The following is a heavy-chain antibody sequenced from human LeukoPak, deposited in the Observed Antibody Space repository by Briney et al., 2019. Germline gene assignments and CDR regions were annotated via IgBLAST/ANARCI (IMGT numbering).Heavy chain of an antibody. D-gene: IGHD4-11*01. CDR3: ARPRTTVPSTLTENTWFDP. V-gene: IGHV4-39*01. Sequence: SETLSLTCTVLGGSISSSSYYWGWIRQPPGKGLEWIGSIYYSGSTYYNPSLRSRATISEATSKTQSSLTLGSETAAETAVYYCARPRTTVPSTLTENTWFDPWGQGTLVTVSS. CDR1: GGSISSSSYY. J-gene: IGHJ5*02. CDR2: IYYSGST.